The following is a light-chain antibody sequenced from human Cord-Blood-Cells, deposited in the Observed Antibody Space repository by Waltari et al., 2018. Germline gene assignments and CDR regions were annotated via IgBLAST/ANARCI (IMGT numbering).Light chain of an antibody. V-gene: IGLV1-40*01. CDR1: SSNIRAGYD. Sequence: QSVLTQPPSVSGAPGQRVTISCTGSSSNIRAGYDGHWYQHLPGTAPKLLIYGNSNRPSGVPDRFCGSKSGTSASLAITGLQAEDGADYYCQAYDSSLSGSVFGGGTKLTVL. CDR3: QAYDSSLSGSV. J-gene: IGLJ2*01. CDR2: GNS.